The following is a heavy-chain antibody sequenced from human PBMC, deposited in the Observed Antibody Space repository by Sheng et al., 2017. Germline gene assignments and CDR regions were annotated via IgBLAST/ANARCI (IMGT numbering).Heavy chain of an antibody. CDR2: IIPIFGTA. CDR1: GGTFSGYA. Sequence: QVQLVQSGAEVKKPGSSVKVSCKASGGTFSGYAISWVRQAPGQGLEWMGGIIPIFGTANYAQKFQGRVTITADESTSTAYMELSSLRSEDTAVYYCARFHHQANNNWFDPWAREPWSPSPQ. CDR3: ARFHHQANNNWFDP. J-gene: IGHJ5*02. D-gene: IGHD1-26*01. V-gene: IGHV1-69*13.